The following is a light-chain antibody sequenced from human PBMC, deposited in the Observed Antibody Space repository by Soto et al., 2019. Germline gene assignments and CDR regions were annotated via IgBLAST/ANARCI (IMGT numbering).Light chain of an antibody. CDR2: DVS. Sequence: DIQMTQSPSTLSASVGDRVTITCRASQSISKWLAWYQQKPGKAPKLLMYDVSSLESGVPSRFSGSGSGTELTLPISSLRLDVLATYSSKQYHGYRTFGRGPRWKSN. CDR3: KQYHGYRT. CDR1: QSISKW. J-gene: IGKJ1*01. V-gene: IGKV1-5*01.